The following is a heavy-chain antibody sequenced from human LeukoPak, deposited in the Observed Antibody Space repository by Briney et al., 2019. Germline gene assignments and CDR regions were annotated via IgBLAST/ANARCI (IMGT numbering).Heavy chain of an antibody. CDR3: AKAAAGPYFDY. V-gene: IGHV3-48*01. D-gene: IGHD6-13*01. CDR2: ITSSSNI. CDR1: GFTFSSYS. Sequence: PGGSPRLSCAASGFTFSSYSMAWVRQAPGKGLEWLSYITSSSNINYADSVKGRFTISRDNAKNSLYLQMNSLRAEDTAVYYCAKAAAGPYFDYWGQGTLVTVSS. J-gene: IGHJ4*02.